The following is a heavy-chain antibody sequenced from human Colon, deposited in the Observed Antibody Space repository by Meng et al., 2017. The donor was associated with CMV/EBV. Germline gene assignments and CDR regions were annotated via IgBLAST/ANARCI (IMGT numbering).Heavy chain of an antibody. D-gene: IGHD1-26*01. CDR3: ARDRAGWELLGVYFDY. V-gene: IGHV3-48*03. Sequence: GGSLRLSCVGSGFTFSDYEMNWVRQAPGMGLEWVAYVNHRGTTIFYADSVKGRFTISRDNAKNSLYLQMNSLRAEDTAVYYCARDRAGWELLGVYFDYWGQGTLVTVSS. CDR2: VNHRGTTI. CDR1: GFTFSDYE. J-gene: IGHJ4*02.